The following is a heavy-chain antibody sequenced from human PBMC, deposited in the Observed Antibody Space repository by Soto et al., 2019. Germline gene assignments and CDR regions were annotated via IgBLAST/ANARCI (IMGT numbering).Heavy chain of an antibody. V-gene: IGHV1-18*01. J-gene: IGHJ6*03. Sequence: QAQLVQSGAEMKKPGASVKVSCKASGYTLSNYGISWVRQAPGQGLEWMGWSSTYNGNTKYAKKFQGRVTMTTDTSTSTAYMELRSLRSDDTAVYYCVRDHHDFSSDCHYYHMDVWGKGTTVTVSS. D-gene: IGHD3-3*01. CDR2: SSTYNGNT. CDR1: GYTLSNYG. CDR3: VRDHHDFSSDCHYYHMDV.